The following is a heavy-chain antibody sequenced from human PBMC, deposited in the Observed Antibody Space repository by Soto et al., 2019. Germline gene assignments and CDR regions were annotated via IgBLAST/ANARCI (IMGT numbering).Heavy chain of an antibody. CDR3: TTSYEPYISFQTDY. CDR1: GFTFSNAW. D-gene: IGHD2-2*02. Sequence: PGGSLRLSCAASGFTFSNAWMSWVRQAPGKGLEWVGRIKSKTDGGTTDYAAPVKGRFTISRDDSKNTLYLQMNSLKTEDTAVYYCTTSYEPYISFQTDYWGQGTLVTVSS. V-gene: IGHV3-15*01. J-gene: IGHJ4*02. CDR2: IKSKTDGGTT.